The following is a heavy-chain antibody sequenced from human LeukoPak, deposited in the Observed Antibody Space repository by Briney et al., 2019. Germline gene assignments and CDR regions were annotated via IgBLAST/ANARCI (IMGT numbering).Heavy chain of an antibody. Sequence: GGSLRLSCAGSGFTFSSYEMNWVRQAPGKGLEWVSYISSSGSTIYYADSVKGRFTISRDNAKNSLYLQMNSLRAEDTAVYYCAKTGSSRFDYWGQGTLVTVSS. D-gene: IGHD1-26*01. CDR1: GFTFSSYE. CDR3: AKTGSSRFDY. J-gene: IGHJ4*02. V-gene: IGHV3-48*03. CDR2: ISSSGSTI.